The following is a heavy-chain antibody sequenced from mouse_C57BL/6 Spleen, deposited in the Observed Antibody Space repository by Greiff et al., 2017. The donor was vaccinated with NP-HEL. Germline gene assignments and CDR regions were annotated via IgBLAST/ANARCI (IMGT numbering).Heavy chain of an antibody. V-gene: IGHV14-4*01. J-gene: IGHJ2*01. CDR3: TTRGYYFDC. CDR1: GFNIKDDY. Sequence: VQLQQSGAELVRPGASVKLSCTASGFNIKDDYMHWVKQRPEQGLEWIGWIDPENGDTEYASKFQGKATITADTSSNTAYLQLSSLTSEDTAVYYCTTRGYYFDCWGQGTTLTVSS. CDR2: IDPENGDT.